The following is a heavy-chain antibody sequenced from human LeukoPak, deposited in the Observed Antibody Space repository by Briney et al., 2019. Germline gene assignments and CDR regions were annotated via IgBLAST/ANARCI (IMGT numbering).Heavy chain of an antibody. V-gene: IGHV1-46*01. CDR1: GYTFTSYF. CDR3: ASPRGSSQIFDY. CDR2: INPSGSTT. D-gene: IGHD6-13*01. Sequence: ASVKVSCKASGYTFTSYFMHWVRQAPGQGLEWLGMINPSGSTTTYAQKFQGRVTITADESTSTAYMELSSLRSEDTAVYYCASPRGSSQIFDYWGQGTLVTVSS. J-gene: IGHJ4*02.